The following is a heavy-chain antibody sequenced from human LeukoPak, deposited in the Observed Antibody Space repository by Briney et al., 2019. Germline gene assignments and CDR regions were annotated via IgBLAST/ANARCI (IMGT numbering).Heavy chain of an antibody. CDR3: AKGRRDGHNFDFDY. V-gene: IGHV3-53*01. CDR2: IYSGGRT. Sequence: GGSLRLSCAASGFTVSSNYMIWVRQAPGKGLEWVPVIYSGGRTYYVDSVKGRFTISRDISKNTLYLQMNSLRAEDTAAYYCAKGRRDGHNFDFDYWGQGTLVTVSS. D-gene: IGHD5-24*01. CDR1: GFTVSSNY. J-gene: IGHJ4*02.